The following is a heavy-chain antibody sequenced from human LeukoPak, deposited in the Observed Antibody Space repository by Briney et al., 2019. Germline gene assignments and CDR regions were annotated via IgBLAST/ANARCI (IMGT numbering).Heavy chain of an antibody. J-gene: IGHJ5*02. Sequence: SSETLSLTCTVSGGSISYYYWSWIRQPPGKGLEWIGYIYYSGSTNYNPSLKSRVTMSVDTSKNQFSLKLSSVTAADTAVYYCARSANWFPFDPWGQGTLVTVSS. V-gene: IGHV4-59*12. CDR3: ARSANWFPFDP. CDR2: IYYSGST. CDR1: GGSISYYY. D-gene: IGHD3-10*01.